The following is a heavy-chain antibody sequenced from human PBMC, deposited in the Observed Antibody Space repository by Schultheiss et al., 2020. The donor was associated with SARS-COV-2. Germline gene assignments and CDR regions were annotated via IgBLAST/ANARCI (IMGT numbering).Heavy chain of an antibody. CDR1: GFTFSSYA. CDR3: ARDGGSYGGPHHGMDV. V-gene: IGHV3-23*01. CDR2: ISGSGRST. Sequence: GGSLRLSCAASGFTFSSYAMSWVRQAPGKGLEWVSAISGSGRSTYYADSVKGRFTISRDNSKNTLYLQMNSLRAEDTAVYYCARDGGSYGGPHHGMDVWGQGTTVTVSS. J-gene: IGHJ6*02. D-gene: IGHD5-18*01.